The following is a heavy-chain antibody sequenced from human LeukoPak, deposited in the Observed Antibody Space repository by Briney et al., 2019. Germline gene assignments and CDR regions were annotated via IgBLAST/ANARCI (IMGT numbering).Heavy chain of an antibody. J-gene: IGHJ4*02. D-gene: IGHD6-13*01. CDR3: ARAPMGAAALY. V-gene: IGHV1-69*04. Sequence: ASVNVSCKASGGTFSSYAISWVRQAPGQGLEWMGRIIPILGIANYAQKFQGRVTITADKSTSTAYMELSSLRSDDTAFYYCARAPMGAAALYWGQGTLVTVSS. CDR2: IIPILGIA. CDR1: GGTFSSYA.